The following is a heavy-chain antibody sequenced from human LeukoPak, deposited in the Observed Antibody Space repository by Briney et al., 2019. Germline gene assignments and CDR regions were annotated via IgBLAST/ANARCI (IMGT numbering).Heavy chain of an antibody. Sequence: SETLSLTCTVSGGSISSYYWSWIRQPAGKGLEWIGRVYTSGSTIYNPSLKSRIIMSVDTSRNQFSLKLNSVTAADTAVYYCARVGPNSSGWLVYWGQGTLVSVSS. V-gene: IGHV4-4*07. CDR2: VYTSGST. D-gene: IGHD3-22*01. CDR3: ARVGPNSSGWLVY. CDR1: GGSISSYY. J-gene: IGHJ4*02.